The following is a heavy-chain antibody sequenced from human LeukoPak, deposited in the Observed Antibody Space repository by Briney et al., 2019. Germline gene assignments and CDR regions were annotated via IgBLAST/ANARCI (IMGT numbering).Heavy chain of an antibody. CDR3: ARAQNIPPPAWFDP. CDR1: GFTFSRYG. D-gene: IGHD2/OR15-2a*01. CDR2: LYSGGNT. J-gene: IGHJ5*02. Sequence: GRSLRLSCAASGFTFSRYGMHWVRQAPGKGLEWVSVLYSGGNTYYADSVKGRFTISRLNSKNTLYLQMNNLRTEDTAIYYCARAQNIPPPAWFDPWGQGTLVTVSS. V-gene: IGHV3-53*04.